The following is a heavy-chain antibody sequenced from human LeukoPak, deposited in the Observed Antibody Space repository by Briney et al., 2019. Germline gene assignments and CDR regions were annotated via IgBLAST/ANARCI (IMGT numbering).Heavy chain of an antibody. CDR2: IVVGSGNT. J-gene: IGHJ4*02. V-gene: IGHV1-58*02. Sequence: GASVKVSCKASGYTFTSSAMQWVRQARGQRLEWIGWIVVGSGNTNYAQKFQERVTITRDMSTSTAYMELSSLRSEDTAVYYCAASEVWFGSYDYWGQGTLVTVSS. D-gene: IGHD3-10*01. CDR3: AASEVWFGSYDY. CDR1: GYTFTSSA.